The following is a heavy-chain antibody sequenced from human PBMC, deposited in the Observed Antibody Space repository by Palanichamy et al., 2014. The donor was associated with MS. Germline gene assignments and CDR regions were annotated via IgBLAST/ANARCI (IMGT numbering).Heavy chain of an antibody. J-gene: IGHJ4*02. CDR2: ISSSSSTI. Sequence: EVQLVESGGGLVQPGGSLRLSCAASGFTFSSYSMNWVRQAPGKGLEWVSYISSSSSTIYYADSVKGRFTISRDNAKNSLYLQMNSLRAEDTAVYYCAGGVWGSYRSPLDYWGQGTLVTVSS. CDR1: GFTFSSYS. CDR3: AGGVWGSYRSPLDY. V-gene: IGHV3-48*01. D-gene: IGHD3-16*02.